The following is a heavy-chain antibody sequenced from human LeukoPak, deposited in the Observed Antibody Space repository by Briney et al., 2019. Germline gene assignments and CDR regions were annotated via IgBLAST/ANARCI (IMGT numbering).Heavy chain of an antibody. CDR2: IYYSGST. Sequence: SETLSLTCTVSGGSISSSSYYWGWIRQPPGKGLEWIGSIYYSGSTYYNPSLKSRVTISVDTSKNQFSLKLSSVTAADTAVYYWARHRGVDIWGQGTMVTVSS. CDR1: GGSISSSSYY. V-gene: IGHV4-39*01. J-gene: IGHJ3*02. D-gene: IGHD3-10*01. CDR3: ARHRGVDI.